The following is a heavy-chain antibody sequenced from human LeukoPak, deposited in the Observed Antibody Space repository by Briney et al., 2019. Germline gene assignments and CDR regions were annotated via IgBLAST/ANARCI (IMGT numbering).Heavy chain of an antibody. V-gene: IGHV1-2*04. CDR2: INPNSGGT. J-gene: IGHJ4*02. CDR1: GYTFTGYY. D-gene: IGHD3-10*01. Sequence: ASVTVSCKASGYTFTGYYMHWVRQAPGQGLEWMGWINPNSGGTNYAQKFQGWVTMTRDTSTSTAYMELSRLRSDDTAVYYCARGPELLWFGELFSFDYRGQGTLVTVSS. CDR3: ARGPELLWFGELFSFDY.